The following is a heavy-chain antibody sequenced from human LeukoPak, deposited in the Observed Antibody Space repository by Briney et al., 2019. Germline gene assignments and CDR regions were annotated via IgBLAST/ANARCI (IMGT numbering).Heavy chain of an antibody. CDR1: GYSFTSYW. J-gene: IGHJ6*02. V-gene: IGHV5-51*01. CDR3: ARLFLRRAAGTPPYGMDV. Sequence: GESLKISCKGSGYSFTSYWIGWVRQLPGKGLEWMGIIYPGDSDTRYSPSFQGQVTISADKSISTAYLQWSSLKASDTAMYYCARLFLRRAAGTPPYGMDVWGQGTTVTVSS. CDR2: IYPGDSDT. D-gene: IGHD6-13*01.